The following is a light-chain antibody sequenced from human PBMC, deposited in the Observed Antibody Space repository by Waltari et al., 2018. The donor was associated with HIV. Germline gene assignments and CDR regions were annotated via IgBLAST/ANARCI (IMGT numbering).Light chain of an antibody. V-gene: IGLV1-47*01. Sequence: QSVLTQPPSASGSPGPRVTISCSGSSSNIGSTYVSWYQQLPGTAPKLLIYRNNQRPSGVPDRFSGSKSGTSASLAISGLRSEDEADYYCAAWDDSLSGLVVFGGGTKLTVL. CDR3: AAWDDSLSGLVV. J-gene: IGLJ2*01. CDR2: RNN. CDR1: SSNIGSTY.